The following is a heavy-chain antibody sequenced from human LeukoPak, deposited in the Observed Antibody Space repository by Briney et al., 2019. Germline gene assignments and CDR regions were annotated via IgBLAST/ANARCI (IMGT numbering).Heavy chain of an antibody. CDR3: ARSHRGYSSGWYVCSY. D-gene: IGHD6-19*01. CDR1: GYTFTSYY. V-gene: IGHV1-46*01. Sequence: ASVKVSCKASGYTFTSYYMHWVRQAPGQGLEWMGIINPSGGSTSYAQKFQGRVTMTRDTSTSTVYMELSSLRSEDTAVYYCARSHRGYSSGWYVCSYWGQGTLVTVSS. CDR2: INPSGGST. J-gene: IGHJ4*02.